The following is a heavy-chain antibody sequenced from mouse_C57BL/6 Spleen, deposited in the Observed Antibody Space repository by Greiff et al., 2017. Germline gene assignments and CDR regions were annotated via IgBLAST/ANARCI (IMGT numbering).Heavy chain of an antibody. CDR1: GYTFTSYW. J-gene: IGHJ4*01. D-gene: IGHD2-4*01. CDR2: INPSNGGT. V-gene: IGHV1-53*01. Sequence: VQLQQPGTELVKPGASVKLSCKASGYTFTSYWMHWVKQRPGQGLEWMGNINPSNGGTNYNEKFKSKATLTVDKSSSTAYMQLSSLTSEDSAVYYCARGLPYYYAMDYWGQGTSVTVSS. CDR3: ARGLPYYYAMDY.